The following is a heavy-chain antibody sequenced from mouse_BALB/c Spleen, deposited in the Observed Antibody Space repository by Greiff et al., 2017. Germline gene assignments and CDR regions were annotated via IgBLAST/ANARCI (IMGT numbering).Heavy chain of an antibody. Sequence: EVKLVESGGGLVKPGGSLKLSCAASGFTFSDYYMYWVRQTPEKRLEWVATISDGGSYTYYPDSVKGRFTISRDNAKNNLYLQMSSLKSEDTAMYYCAREGKSMDYWGQGTSVTVSS. CDR3: AREGKSMDY. CDR1: GFTFSDYY. CDR2: ISDGGSYT. J-gene: IGHJ4*01. V-gene: IGHV5-4*02.